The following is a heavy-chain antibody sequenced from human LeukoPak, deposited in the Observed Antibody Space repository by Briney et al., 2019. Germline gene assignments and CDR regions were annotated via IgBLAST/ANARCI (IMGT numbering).Heavy chain of an antibody. CDR2: TNHSENT. V-gene: IGHV4-34*01. Sequence: KASETLSLTCALYGASFSGCFWSCIRQPPEKGLEWIGETNHSENTNYNPSLKSRVTISADTSKNQFSLKLRSVTAADTAVYFCVMLREGYPNWFAPWGQGTLVTVSS. CDR1: GASFSGCF. CDR3: VMLREGYPNWFAP. D-gene: IGHD6-13*01. J-gene: IGHJ5*02.